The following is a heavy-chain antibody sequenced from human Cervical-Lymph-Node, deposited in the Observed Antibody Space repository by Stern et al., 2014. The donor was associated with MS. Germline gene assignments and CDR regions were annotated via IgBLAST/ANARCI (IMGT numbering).Heavy chain of an antibody. Sequence: QEQLQESGPGLVPPSQTLSLTCTVSGGSIASSSYYWSWIRQPAGKGLEWIGRIFTRGRTNYNPSLQSRVTLSVDASKNQFSLRRSSVTAADTAVYYCAREDYDGSGHPYYYGLDVWGQGTTVTVSS. J-gene: IGHJ6*02. CDR1: GGSIASSSYY. V-gene: IGHV4-61*02. D-gene: IGHD3-22*01. CDR2: IFTRGRT. CDR3: AREDYDGSGHPYYYGLDV.